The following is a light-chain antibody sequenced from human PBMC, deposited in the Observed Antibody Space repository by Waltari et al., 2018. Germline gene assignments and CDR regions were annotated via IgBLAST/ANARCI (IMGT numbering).Light chain of an antibody. CDR2: GAS. CDR3: QHYLRLPAT. V-gene: IGKV3-20*01. CDR1: QRVSRA. Sequence: EIVLTQSPGTLSLSPGERATLSCRASQRVSRALAWYQQKPGQAPRLLIYGASNRATSIPDRFSGSGSGTDFSLTISSLEPEDFAVYYCQHYLRLPATFGQGTKVEIK. J-gene: IGKJ1*01.